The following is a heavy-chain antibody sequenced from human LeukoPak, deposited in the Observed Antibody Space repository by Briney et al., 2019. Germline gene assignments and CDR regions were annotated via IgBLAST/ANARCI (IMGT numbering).Heavy chain of an antibody. D-gene: IGHD3-10*01. V-gene: IGHV4-4*07. CDR2: IYTSGST. CDR3: ARDHAGSGSYSNYFDY. CDR1: GGSMSSYY. Sequence: SETLSLTCTVSGGSMSSYYWSWIRQPAGKGLEWIGRIYTSGSTNYNPSLKSRVTMSVDTSKNQFSLKLSSVTAADTAVYYCARDHAGSGSYSNYFDYWGQGTLVTVSS. J-gene: IGHJ4*02.